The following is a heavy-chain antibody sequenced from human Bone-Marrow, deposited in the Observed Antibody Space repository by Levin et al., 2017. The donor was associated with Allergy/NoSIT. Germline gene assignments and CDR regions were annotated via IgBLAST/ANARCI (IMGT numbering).Heavy chain of an antibody. J-gene: IGHJ4*02. D-gene: IGHD2-2*01. CDR1: GFTFSTYA. CDR2: ISDSGGST. Sequence: GESLKISCAASGFTFSTYAMNWVRQAPGKGLEWVSGISDSGGSTYYADSVKGRFTISRDNSKNTLYLQMNNLRAEDTAIYYCSKDRYCTTTTCPVDHWGQGILVTVSS. V-gene: IGHV3-23*01. CDR3: SKDRYCTTTTCPVDH.